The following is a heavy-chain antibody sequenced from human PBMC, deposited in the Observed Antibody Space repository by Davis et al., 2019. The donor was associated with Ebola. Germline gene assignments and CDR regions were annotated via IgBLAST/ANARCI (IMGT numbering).Heavy chain of an antibody. V-gene: IGHV3-48*02. CDR2: ISSSSSTI. J-gene: IGHJ5*02. CDR1: GFTFSSYS. Sequence: GGSLRLSCAASGFTFSSYSMNWVRQAPGKGLEWVSYISSSSSTIYYADSVKGRFTISRDNAKNSLYLQMNSLRDEDTAVYYCARGVMDDWFLGWFDPWGQGTLVTDSS. D-gene: IGHD3-9*01. CDR3: ARGVMDDWFLGWFDP.